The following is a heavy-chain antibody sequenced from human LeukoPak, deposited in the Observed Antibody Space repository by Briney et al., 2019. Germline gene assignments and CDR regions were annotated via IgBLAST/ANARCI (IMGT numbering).Heavy chain of an antibody. CDR1: GVSISSYY. CDR2: IYYSGIT. CDR3: ARDLAYCSTTTCPDV. Sequence: SETLSLTCTVSGVSISSYYWSWIRQSPGKGLEWIGYIYYSGITNYNPSLESRVTISVDTSKNQFSLKLSSVTAADTAVYYCARDLAYCSTTTCPDVWGQGTTVTVSS. D-gene: IGHD2-2*01. V-gene: IGHV4-59*12. J-gene: IGHJ6*02.